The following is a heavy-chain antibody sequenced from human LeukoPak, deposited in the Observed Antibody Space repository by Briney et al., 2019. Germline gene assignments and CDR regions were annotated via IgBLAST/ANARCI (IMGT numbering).Heavy chain of an antibody. D-gene: IGHD3-3*01. CDR3: ARVGDFWSGVEAFDI. CDR2: IKQDGSEK. V-gene: IGHV3-7*01. Sequence: GGSLRLSCAASGFTFSSYWMGWVRQAPGKGLEWVANIKQDGSEKYYVDSVKGRFTISRDNAKTSLYLQMNSLRAEDTAVYYCARVGDFWSGVEAFDIWGQGTMVTVSS. J-gene: IGHJ3*02. CDR1: GFTFSSYW.